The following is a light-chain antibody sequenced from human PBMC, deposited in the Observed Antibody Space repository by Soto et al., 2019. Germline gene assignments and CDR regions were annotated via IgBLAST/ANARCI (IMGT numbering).Light chain of an antibody. J-gene: IGKJ1*01. Sequence: EIVLTQSPATLSLSPGERATLSCRASQSVSNNYLAWYQQKPGQAPRLLIYGASSRATGIPDRFSGSGSGTDFTLTISRLEPEDFAVYYCQQYGYSWTFGQGTKVDIK. CDR1: QSVSNNY. CDR2: GAS. CDR3: QQYGYSWT. V-gene: IGKV3-20*01.